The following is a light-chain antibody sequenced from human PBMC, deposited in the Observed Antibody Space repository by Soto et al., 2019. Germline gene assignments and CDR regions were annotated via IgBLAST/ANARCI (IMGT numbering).Light chain of an antibody. CDR1: QSISSY. Sequence: DIQLTQSPSSLSASVGDRVTITCRASQSISSYLNWYQQKPGKAPNLLIYAASSLQSGVPSRFSGSGSGTDFTLTICSLQPEDCATYYCQQSYSTPYTFGQGTKLEIK. V-gene: IGKV1-39*01. CDR3: QQSYSTPYT. CDR2: AAS. J-gene: IGKJ2*01.